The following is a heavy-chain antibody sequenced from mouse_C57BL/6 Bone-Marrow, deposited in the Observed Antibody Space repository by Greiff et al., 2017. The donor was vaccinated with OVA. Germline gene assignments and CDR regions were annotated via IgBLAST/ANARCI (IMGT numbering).Heavy chain of an antibody. D-gene: IGHD2-4*01. J-gene: IGHJ1*03. V-gene: IGHV2-4*01. Sequence: QVQLKESGPGLVQPSQSLSITCTVSGFSLTSYGVHWVRQPPGKGLEWLGVIWSGGSTDYNAAFISRLSISKDNSKSQVFFKMNSLQADDTAIYYCAKKNLYYDYDGWYFDVWGTGTTVTVSP. CDR2: IWSGGST. CDR3: AKKNLYYDYDGWYFDV. CDR1: GFSLTSYG.